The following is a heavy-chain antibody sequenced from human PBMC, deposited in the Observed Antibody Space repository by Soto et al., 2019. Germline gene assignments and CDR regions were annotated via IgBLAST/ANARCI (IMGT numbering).Heavy chain of an antibody. J-gene: IGHJ4*02. CDR1: GGSISNYY. CDR2: IYYGGNS. V-gene: IGHV4-59*06. D-gene: IGHD3-3*01. CDR3: ARSPVPDFFFDY. Sequence: SETLSLTCTVSGGSISNYYWSWIRQHPGKGQEWIGYIYYGGNSYYNPSLKSRITTSVDASKNQFSLNLSSVTAADTAVYYCARSPVPDFFFDYWGQGTLVTVSS.